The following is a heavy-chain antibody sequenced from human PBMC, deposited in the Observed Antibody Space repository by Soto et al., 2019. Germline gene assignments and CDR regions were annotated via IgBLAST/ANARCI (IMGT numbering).Heavy chain of an antibody. D-gene: IGHD1-26*01. CDR2: MNPNSGNT. V-gene: IGHV1-8*01. Sequence: QVQLVQSGAQVKKPGASVKVSCKASGYTFTSYDINWVRQATAQGLEWMGWMNPNSGNTGYAQKFQGRVTMTRNTSRTTAYMELSSLRSEDTAVYDCAREVGARRLDYWGQGTLVTVSS. J-gene: IGHJ4*02. CDR3: AREVGARRLDY. CDR1: GYTFTSYD.